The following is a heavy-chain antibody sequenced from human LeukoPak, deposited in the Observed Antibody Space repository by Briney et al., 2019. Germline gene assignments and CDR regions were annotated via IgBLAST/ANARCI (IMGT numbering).Heavy chain of an antibody. V-gene: IGHV4-59*12. CDR3: ARDQGNWNSNWFDP. CDR2: IYYSGST. J-gene: IGHJ5*02. D-gene: IGHD1-7*01. Sequence: SETLSLTCTVSGGSISSYYWSWIRQPPGKGLEWIGYIYYSGSTNYNPSLKSRVTISVDTSKNQFSLKLSSVTAADTAVYYCARDQGNWNSNWFDPWGQGTLVTVSS. CDR1: GGSISSYY.